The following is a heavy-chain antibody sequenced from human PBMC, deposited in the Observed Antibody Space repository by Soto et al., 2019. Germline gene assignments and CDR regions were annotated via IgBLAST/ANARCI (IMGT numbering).Heavy chain of an antibody. V-gene: IGHV1-2*02. CDR2: INPNSGGT. D-gene: IGHD2-2*01. Sequence: QVQLVQSGAEVKKPGASVKVSCKASGYTFTGYYMHWVRQAPGQGLEWMGWINPNSGGTNYAQKFQGRVTMTRDTSISTAYMELSRLRSDDTAVYYCARGCSSTSCHSDAFDIWGQGTMVTVSS. CDR1: GYTFTGYY. CDR3: ARGCSSTSCHSDAFDI. J-gene: IGHJ3*02.